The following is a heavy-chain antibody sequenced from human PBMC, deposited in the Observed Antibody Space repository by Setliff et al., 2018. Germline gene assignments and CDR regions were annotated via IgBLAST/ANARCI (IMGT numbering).Heavy chain of an antibody. V-gene: IGHV4-61*02. Sequence: SETLSLTCTVSGGSISSGSYYWCWIRQPAGKGLEWIGRIYPSGSTNYNPSLKSRVTISVDTSKNQFSLKLSYVTAADTAVYYCARGRGYSYGSTFQYYYGMDVWGQGTMVTVSS. J-gene: IGHJ6*02. CDR3: ARGRGYSYGSTFQYYYGMDV. CDR2: IYPSGST. CDR1: GGSISSGSYY. D-gene: IGHD5-18*01.